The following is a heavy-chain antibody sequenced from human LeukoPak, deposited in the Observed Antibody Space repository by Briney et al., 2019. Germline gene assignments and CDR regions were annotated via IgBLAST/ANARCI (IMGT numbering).Heavy chain of an antibody. CDR2: IIPIFGTA. Sequence: SVKVSCTASGGTFSSYAISWVRQAPGQGLEWMGGIIPIFGTANYAQKFQGRVTITADESTSTAYMELSSLRSEDTAVYYCARGVSYYDSSGYYGYWGQGTLVTVSS. D-gene: IGHD3-22*01. CDR3: ARGVSYYDSSGYYGY. V-gene: IGHV1-69*13. CDR1: GGTFSSYA. J-gene: IGHJ4*02.